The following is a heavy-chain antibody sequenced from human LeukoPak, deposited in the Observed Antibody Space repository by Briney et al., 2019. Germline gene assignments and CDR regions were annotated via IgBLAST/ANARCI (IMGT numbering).Heavy chain of an antibody. CDR1: GFAFSNFA. J-gene: IGHJ3*02. V-gene: IGHV3-30*02. Sequence: PGGSLRLSCAASGFAFSNFAMHWVRQAPGKGLEWVAFIRYDGSNKYYADSVKGRFTISRDNSKNTLYLQMNSLRAEDTAVYYCAKGGDIVVVPAAHYPHSDAFDIWGQGTMVTVSS. CDR3: AKGGDIVVVPAAHYPHSDAFDI. CDR2: IRYDGSNK. D-gene: IGHD2-2*01.